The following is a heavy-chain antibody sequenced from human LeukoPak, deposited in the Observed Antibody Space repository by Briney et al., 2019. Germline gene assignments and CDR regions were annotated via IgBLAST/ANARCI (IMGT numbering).Heavy chain of an antibody. Sequence: PGGSLRLSCAASGFTFSNFWMHWVRQAPGGGLVWVSRINSDGSSTSYADSVKGRFTISRDNAKNTLYLQMNSLRAEDTAVYYCATIPTVTTSGYWGQGTLVTVSS. CDR3: ATIPTVTTSGY. CDR2: INSDGSST. CDR1: GFTFSNFW. D-gene: IGHD4-17*01. V-gene: IGHV3-74*01. J-gene: IGHJ4*02.